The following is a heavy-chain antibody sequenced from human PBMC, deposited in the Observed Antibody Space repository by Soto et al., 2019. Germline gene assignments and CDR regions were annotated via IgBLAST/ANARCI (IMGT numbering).Heavy chain of an antibody. CDR1: GCSISSGDYY. CDR3: ARDRTAMEGYYYYGMDV. D-gene: IGHD5-18*01. CDR2: IYYSGST. V-gene: IGHV4-30-4*02. Sequence: ASETLSLTCTVSGCSISSGDYYWSWIRQPPGKGLEWIGYIYYSGSTYYNPSLKSRVTISVDTSKSQFSLKLSSVTAADTAVYYCARDRTAMEGYYYYGMDVWGQGTTVTVSS. J-gene: IGHJ6*02.